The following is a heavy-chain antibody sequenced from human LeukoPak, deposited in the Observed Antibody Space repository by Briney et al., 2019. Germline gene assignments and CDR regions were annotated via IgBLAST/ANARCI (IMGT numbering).Heavy chain of an antibody. CDR1: GFTFSSSG. CDR3: AKQLGYCSDGSCYFPY. D-gene: IGHD2-15*01. J-gene: IGHJ4*02. CDR2: ISNNGGYT. Sequence: GGSLRLSCAASGFTFSSSGMSWVRQAPGKGLEWVSAISNNGGYTYYADSVQGRFTISRDNSKSTLCLQMNSLRAEDTAVYYCAKQLGYCSDGSCYFPYWGQGTLVTVSS. V-gene: IGHV3-23*01.